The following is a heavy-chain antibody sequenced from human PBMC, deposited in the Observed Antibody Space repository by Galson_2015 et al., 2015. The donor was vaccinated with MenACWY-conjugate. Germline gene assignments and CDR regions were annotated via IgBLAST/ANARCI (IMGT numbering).Heavy chain of an antibody. D-gene: IGHD6-6*01. CDR2: IYPGDSDT. CDR1: GYTFTSNW. CDR3: ARQGFGSSSLDY. Sequence: QSGAEVKKPGESLKISCKGSGYTFTSNWIGWVRQMPGKGLEWMGIIYPGDSDTRYTPSFQGHVTISADKSINTAYLQWGSLEASDTAMYYCARQGFGSSSLDYWGQGTLVIVSS. V-gene: IGHV5-51*01. J-gene: IGHJ4*02.